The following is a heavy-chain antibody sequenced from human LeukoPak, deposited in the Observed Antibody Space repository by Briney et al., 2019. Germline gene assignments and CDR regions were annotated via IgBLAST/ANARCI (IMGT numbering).Heavy chain of an antibody. V-gene: IGHV3-48*01. J-gene: IGHJ4*02. CDR1: GFNFSAYS. CDR2: ISRSSDAI. CDR3: ARGDSDHYITLDY. Sequence: GGSLRLSCAASGFNFSAYSMNWVRQAPGKGLEWVSYISRSSDAIYDADSVKGRFTISRDNAKNLFFLQMTSLGVEDTALYYCARGDSDHYITLDYWGQGTLVTVSS. D-gene: IGHD4-17*01.